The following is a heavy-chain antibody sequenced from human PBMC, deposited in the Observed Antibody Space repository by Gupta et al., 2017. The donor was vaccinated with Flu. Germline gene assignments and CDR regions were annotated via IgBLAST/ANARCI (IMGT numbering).Heavy chain of an antibody. CDR3: ARDRYSSSRYGIFDS. Sequence: QVQLVESGGGVVQPGRSLRLSCAASGFTFRSYGMHWVRQAPGKGLEWVAVIWYDGSDKYYADSVKGRFTISRDNSKNTLYLQMNSLRAEDTAVYYCARDRYSSSRYGIFDSWGQGTLVTVSS. CDR1: GFTFRSYG. CDR2: IWYDGSDK. D-gene: IGHD6-13*01. V-gene: IGHV3-33*01. J-gene: IGHJ4*02.